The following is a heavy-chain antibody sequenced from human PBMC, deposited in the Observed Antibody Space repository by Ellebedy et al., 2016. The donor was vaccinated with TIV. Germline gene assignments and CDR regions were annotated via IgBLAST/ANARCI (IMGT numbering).Heavy chain of an antibody. CDR3: ARGPVLYNFDAFDI. CDR1: GYSISSGYY. D-gene: IGHD5-24*01. J-gene: IGHJ3*02. V-gene: IGHV4-38-2*02. CDR2: IYYSGTT. Sequence: SETLSLTCTVSGYSISSGYYWGWIRQPPGKGLEWIGSIYYSGTTYYTPSLKSRVTISIDTSKNQFSLKLTSATAPDTAVYYCARGPVLYNFDAFDIWGQGTMVTVSS.